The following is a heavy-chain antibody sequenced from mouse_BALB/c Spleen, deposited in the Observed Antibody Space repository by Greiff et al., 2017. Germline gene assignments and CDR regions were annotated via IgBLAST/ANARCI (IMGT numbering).Heavy chain of an antibody. J-gene: IGHJ4*01. V-gene: IGHV2-6-7*01. D-gene: IGHD1-2*01. CDR2: IWGDGST. CDR1: GFSLTGYG. CDR3: AIFTTGTLYYAMDY. Sequence: VQLQESGPGLVAPSQTLSITCTASGFSLTGYGVNWVRQPPGKGLEWLGMIWGDGSTDYNSALKSRLSISKDNSKSQVFLKMNSLQTDDTARYYCAIFTTGTLYYAMDYWGQGTSVTVSS.